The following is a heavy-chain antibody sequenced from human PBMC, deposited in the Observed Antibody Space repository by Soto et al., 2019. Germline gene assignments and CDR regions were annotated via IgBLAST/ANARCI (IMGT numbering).Heavy chain of an antibody. CDR2: ISANNGNT. D-gene: IGHD6-19*01. Sequence: ASVKGSRKASGYVFTIYVISWVRQAPGQGLEWMGCISANNGNTNYAQNLQGRVTMTTDTSTSTAYMELRSLRSDDTAVYYCASGFANPRYTSGVYYGMDVWDQGTTGTVSS. CDR1: GYVFTIYV. J-gene: IGHJ6*02. V-gene: IGHV1-18*01. CDR3: ASGFANPRYTSGVYYGMDV.